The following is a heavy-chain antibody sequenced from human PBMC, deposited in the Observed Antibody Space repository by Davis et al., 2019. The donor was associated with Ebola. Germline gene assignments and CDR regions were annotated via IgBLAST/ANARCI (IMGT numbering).Heavy chain of an antibody. V-gene: IGHV3-30*03. Sequence: GESLKISCAASGFTFSRYGMHWVRQAPGKGLEWVAVISYDGSNKYYADSVKGRFTISRDNSKNTLYLQMNSLRAEDTAVYYCARNLLGYCSSTSCPYYYYGMDVWGQGTTVTVSS. J-gene: IGHJ6*02. CDR2: ISYDGSNK. CDR1: GFTFSRYG. D-gene: IGHD2-2*01. CDR3: ARNLLGYCSSTSCPYYYYGMDV.